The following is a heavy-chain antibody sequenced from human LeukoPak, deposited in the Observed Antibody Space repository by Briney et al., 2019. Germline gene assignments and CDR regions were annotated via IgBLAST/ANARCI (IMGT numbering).Heavy chain of an antibody. J-gene: IGHJ4*02. V-gene: IGHV1-18*01. CDR1: GYSFSSYA. Sequence: ASVKVSCKASGYSFSSYAISWVRQAPGQGLEWMGWISAYNGNTNYAQRLQGRVTMTTDTSTSTAYMELRSLTSDDTAVYYCARGLSSWYPLFDYWGQGTLVTVSS. D-gene: IGHD6-13*01. CDR2: ISAYNGNT. CDR3: ARGLSSWYPLFDY.